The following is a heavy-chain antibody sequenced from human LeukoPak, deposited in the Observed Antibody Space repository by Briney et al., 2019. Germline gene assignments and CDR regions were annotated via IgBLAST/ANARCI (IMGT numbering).Heavy chain of an antibody. J-gene: IGHJ6*01. CDR1: GYTFTDYW. V-gene: IGHV5-51*01. CDR3: ARDFYGSGSAPDYYGMDV. D-gene: IGHD3-10*01. CDR2: VYPGDSDT. Sequence: GESLKISCKGFGYTFTDYWIGWVRQVPGKGLEWMGIVYPGDSDTRYSPSFQGQVTISADTSTSTAYLQWSSLEASDTAMYYCARDFYGSGSAPDYYGMDVWGQGTTVTVSS.